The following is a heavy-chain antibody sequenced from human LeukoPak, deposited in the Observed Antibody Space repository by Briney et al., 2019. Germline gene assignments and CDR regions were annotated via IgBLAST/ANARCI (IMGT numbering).Heavy chain of an antibody. J-gene: IGHJ4*02. CDR2: INPNNGDT. V-gene: IGHV1-2*02. D-gene: IGHD1-26*01. CDR1: GYTFTGYF. Sequence: ASVKVSCKAAGYTFTGYFMDWERQAPGQGLEWMGEINPNNGDTKFAQKFEGRVTMTRDTSITTAYMELSSLKSDDTAVYYCARLRWERGALDYWGQGTPVTVSS. CDR3: ARLRWERGALDY.